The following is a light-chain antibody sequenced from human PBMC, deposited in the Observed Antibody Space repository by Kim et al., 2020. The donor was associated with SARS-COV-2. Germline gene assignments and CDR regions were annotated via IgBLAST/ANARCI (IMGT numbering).Light chain of an antibody. J-gene: IGLJ2*01. Sequence: QLVLTQSPSASASLGASVKLTCTLSSGHSSYAIAWHQQQPEKGPRYLMKINTDGGHNKGDGIPDRFSGSSSGAERYLTISSLQSEDEADYYCQTWAPGIVVFGGGTQLTVL. CDR3: QTWAPGIVV. CDR1: SGHSSYA. CDR2: INTDGGH. V-gene: IGLV4-69*01.